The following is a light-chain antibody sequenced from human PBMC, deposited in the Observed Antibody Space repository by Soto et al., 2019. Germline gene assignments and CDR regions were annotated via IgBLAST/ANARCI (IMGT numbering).Light chain of an antibody. CDR1: QGIANF. CDR2: GAS. CDR3: QQLNSFPIP. J-gene: IGKJ3*01. Sequence: IQLTQSPSSLPASVGDRVTISCRASQGIANFLAWYQQKPGKAPKLLIYGASTLHSGVPSRFSGSGSGTDFTLTISSLQPEDCATFYCQQLNSFPIPFGPGTKVDIK. V-gene: IGKV1-9*01.